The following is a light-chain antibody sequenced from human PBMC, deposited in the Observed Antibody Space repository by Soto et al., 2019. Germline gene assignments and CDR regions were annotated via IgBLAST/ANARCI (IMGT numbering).Light chain of an antibody. CDR2: GAS. V-gene: IGKV3-20*01. Sequence: EIVLTQAPGTLSLSPGERATLSCRASQSVSSSYLAWYQQKPGQAPRLLIYGASSRATGIPDRFSGSGSGTDFTLTIRRLEPEDFSVYYCQQYGSSPITFGQGTRLEIK. CDR3: QQYGSSPIT. J-gene: IGKJ5*01. CDR1: QSVSSSY.